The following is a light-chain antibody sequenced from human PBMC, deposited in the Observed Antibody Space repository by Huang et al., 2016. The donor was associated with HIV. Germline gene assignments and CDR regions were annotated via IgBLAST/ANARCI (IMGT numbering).Light chain of an antibody. CDR2: LSS. CDR3: MQALQTPRT. V-gene: IGKV2-28*01. J-gene: IGKJ5*01. Sequence: DIVMTQSPLSLPVTPGEPASISCRSSQSLLHSNGYNYLDWYLQKPGQSPQLVIYLSSNRASGVPYRFSGSGSVTHFTLKISRVEAEDVGVYYCMQALQTPRTFGQGTRLEIK. CDR1: QSLLHSNGYNY.